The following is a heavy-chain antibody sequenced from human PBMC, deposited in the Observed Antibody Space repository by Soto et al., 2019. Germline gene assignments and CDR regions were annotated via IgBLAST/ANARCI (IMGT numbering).Heavy chain of an antibody. CDR1: GGTFRSYA. J-gene: IGHJ4*02. CDR3: ARRGVGATTNFDY. D-gene: IGHD1-26*01. V-gene: IGHV1-69*01. CDR2: IIPIFGTA. Sequence: QVQLVQSGAEVKKPGSSVKVSCKASGGTFRSYAISWVRQAPGQGLEWMGGIIPIFGTANYAQKFQGRVTITADEYTSKTYVELSSLRSEDTDVYYCARRGVGATTNFDYWGQGTRVTVST.